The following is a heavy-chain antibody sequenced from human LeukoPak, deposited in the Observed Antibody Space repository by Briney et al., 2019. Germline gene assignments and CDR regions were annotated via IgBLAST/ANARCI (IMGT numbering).Heavy chain of an antibody. CDR1: GYTFTSYY. CDR3: ARVRGIQLWKNYFDY. D-gene: IGHD5-18*01. Sequence: ASVKVSCKASGYTFTSYYMHWVRQAPGQGLEWMGIINPSGGSTSYAQKFQGRVTMTRDTSTSTVYMELSSLGSEDTAVYYCARVRGIQLWKNYFDYWGQGTLVTVSS. CDR2: INPSGGST. V-gene: IGHV1-46*01. J-gene: IGHJ4*02.